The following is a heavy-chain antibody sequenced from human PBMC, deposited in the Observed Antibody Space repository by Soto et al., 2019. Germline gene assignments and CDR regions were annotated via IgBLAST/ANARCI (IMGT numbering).Heavy chain of an antibody. V-gene: IGHV4-34*01. CDR2: INHSGST. CDR3: ARAFRYYDSSGYAEAGVDY. D-gene: IGHD3-22*01. J-gene: IGHJ4*02. Sequence: QVQLQQWGAGLLKPSETLSLTCAVYGGSFSGYYWSWIRQPPGKGLEWIGEINHSGSTNYNPSLKSRVTISVDTSKNQFSLKLSSVTAADTAVYYCARAFRYYDSSGYAEAGVDYWGQGTLVTASS. CDR1: GGSFSGYY.